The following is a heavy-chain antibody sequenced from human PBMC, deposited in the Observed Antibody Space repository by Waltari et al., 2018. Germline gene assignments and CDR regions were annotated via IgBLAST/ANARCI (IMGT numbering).Heavy chain of an antibody. CDR1: VGPFSASY. CDR2: INKRGST. CDR3: ARGRGTPAYKYMDV. J-gene: IGHJ6*03. Sequence: QVQLQQWGAGLLKPSETLAFPCAVHVGPFSASYWSGTRQPPGKGLEWLREINKRGSTNYKPSLKSRVTISVDTSKNQFSLKVSSVTAADTAVYYCARGRGTPAYKYMDVWGKGTTVTVSS. D-gene: IGHD1-20*01. V-gene: IGHV4-34*01.